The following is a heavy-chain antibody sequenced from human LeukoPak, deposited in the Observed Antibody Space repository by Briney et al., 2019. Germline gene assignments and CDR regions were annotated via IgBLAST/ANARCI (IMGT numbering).Heavy chain of an antibody. J-gene: IGHJ4*02. CDR3: ARDYGEVLLWFGELSVPFDY. D-gene: IGHD3-10*01. Sequence: PGGSLRLSCAASGFTFSSYSMNWVRQAPGKGLEWASSISSSSSYIYYADSVKGRFTISRDNAKNSLYLQMNSLRAEDTAVYYCARDYGEVLLWFGELSVPFDYWGQGTLVTVSS. CDR2: ISSSSSYI. CDR1: GFTFSSYS. V-gene: IGHV3-21*01.